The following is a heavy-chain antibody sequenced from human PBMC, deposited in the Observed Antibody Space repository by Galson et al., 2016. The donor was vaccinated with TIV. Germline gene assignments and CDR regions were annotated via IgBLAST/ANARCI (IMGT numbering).Heavy chain of an antibody. CDR2: VHYDGSVT. Sequence: SLRLSCAASGFTFSASGLHWIRQAPGKGLEWVAFVHYDGSVTYYSDSVKGRFTVSRDNSKSTLFLRMNRLRLEDTGVYYCPKFDFWSAWPPSDSDYWGQGILVTVSS. D-gene: IGHD3-3*01. V-gene: IGHV3-30*02. CDR1: GFTFSASG. CDR3: PKFDFWSAWPPSDSDY. J-gene: IGHJ4*02.